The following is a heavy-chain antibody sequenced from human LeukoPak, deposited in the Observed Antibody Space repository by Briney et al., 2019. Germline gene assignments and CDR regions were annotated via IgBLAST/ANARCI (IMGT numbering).Heavy chain of an antibody. Sequence: SVKVSCKASGGTFSSYAISWVRQAPGQGLEWMGGIIPIFGTANYAQKFQGRVTITADESTSTAYMELSSLRSEDTAVYYCARNRLSGSYMGFDYWGQGTLVTVSS. J-gene: IGHJ4*02. CDR3: ARNRLSGSYMGFDY. CDR1: GGTFSSYA. D-gene: IGHD1-26*01. V-gene: IGHV1-69*13. CDR2: IIPIFGTA.